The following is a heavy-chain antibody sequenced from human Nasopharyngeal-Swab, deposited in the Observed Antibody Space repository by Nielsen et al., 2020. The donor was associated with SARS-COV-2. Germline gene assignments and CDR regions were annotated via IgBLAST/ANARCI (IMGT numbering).Heavy chain of an antibody. J-gene: IGHJ3*02. CDR1: GYRFISYW. D-gene: IGHD3-22*01. V-gene: IGHV5-51*01. Sequence: GESLKISCKGSGYRFISYWIGWVRQMPGKGLEWMGIIYPGDSDTRYSPSFQGQVTISADKSINTAYLQWSSLKASDTAMYYCARTAIEGGYYRGDAFDIWGHGTMVTVSS. CDR3: ARTAIEGGYYRGDAFDI. CDR2: IYPGDSDT.